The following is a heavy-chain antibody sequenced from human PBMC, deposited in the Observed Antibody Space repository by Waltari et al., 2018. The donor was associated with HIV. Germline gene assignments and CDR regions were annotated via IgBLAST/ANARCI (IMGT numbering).Heavy chain of an antibody. CDR1: GFIFTDFA. J-gene: IGHJ3*01. D-gene: IGHD3-10*01. V-gene: IGHV3-23*01. CDR3: VKDSGRAADVFDL. CDR2: IRGGGET. Sequence: QLLVSGGGFVGPGGSLGLYCAASGFIFTDFAMEWVRQAPGKGLGWVSAIRGGGETFYADSVKGRFTISRDNSKNTLYLQMNSLRADDAAVYYCVKDSGRAADVFDLWGQGTMVTVSS.